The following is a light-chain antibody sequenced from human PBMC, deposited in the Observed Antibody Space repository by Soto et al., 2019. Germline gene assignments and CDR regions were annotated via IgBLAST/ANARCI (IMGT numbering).Light chain of an antibody. CDR2: DAS. J-gene: IGKJ4*01. V-gene: IGKV3-11*01. Sequence: EIVLTQSPATLSLSPGERATLSCRASQSVGSYLGWYQHKPGQAPRLLIYDASNRAPGIPARFSGSGSGTDSTLTISSLEPEDFAVYYCQQFDSVPELTFGGGTKVEIK. CDR1: QSVGSY. CDR3: QQFDSVPELT.